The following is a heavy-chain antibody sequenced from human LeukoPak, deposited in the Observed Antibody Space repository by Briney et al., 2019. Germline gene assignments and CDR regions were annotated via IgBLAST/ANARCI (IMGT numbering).Heavy chain of an antibody. D-gene: IGHD1-1*01. J-gene: IGHJ4*02. CDR3: ARYVPVKTGTTRASFDY. V-gene: IGHV4-34*01. CDR2: INQSGST. CDR1: GGSFSAYS. Sequence: SETLSLTCDVYGGSFSAYSWSWIRQPPGKGLEWIGEINQSGSTNCAPSLKSRVSMSIDTSKSQFSLNLRSVTAADTAVYYCARYVPVKTGTTRASFDYWGQGALVTVSS.